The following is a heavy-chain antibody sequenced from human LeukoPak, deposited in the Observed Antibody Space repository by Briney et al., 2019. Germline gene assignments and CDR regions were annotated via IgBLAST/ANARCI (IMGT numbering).Heavy chain of an antibody. V-gene: IGHV3-23*01. CDR2: ISGSGGST. Sequence: GRSLRLSCAASGFTFSSYWMHWVRQAPGKGLVWVSAISGSGGSTYYADSVKGRFTISRDNSKNTLYLQMNSLRAEDTAVYYCAKSGRVYDSSGFTGGDAFDIWGQGTMVTVSS. CDR1: GFTFSSYW. D-gene: IGHD3-22*01. J-gene: IGHJ3*02. CDR3: AKSGRVYDSSGFTGGDAFDI.